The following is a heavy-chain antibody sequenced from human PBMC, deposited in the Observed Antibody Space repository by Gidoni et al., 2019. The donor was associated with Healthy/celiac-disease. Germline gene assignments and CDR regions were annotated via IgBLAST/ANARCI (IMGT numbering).Heavy chain of an antibody. CDR1: GGSISSYY. V-gene: IGHV4-59*01. CDR3: ARDSNPNSDWLLEPHDAFDI. CDR2: IYYSGST. J-gene: IGHJ3*02. Sequence: QVQLQESGPGLVKPSETLSLTCTVSGGSISSYYWSWIRQPPGKGLEWIGYIYYSGSTNDNPSLKSRVTISVDTSKNQFSLKLSSVTAADTAVYYCARDSNPNSDWLLEPHDAFDIWGQGTMVTVSS. D-gene: IGHD3-9*01.